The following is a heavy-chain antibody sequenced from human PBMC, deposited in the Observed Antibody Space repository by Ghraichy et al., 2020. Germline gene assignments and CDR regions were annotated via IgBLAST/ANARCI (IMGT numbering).Heavy chain of an antibody. Sequence: SVKVSCKASGGTFSSYAISWVRQAPGQGLEWMGGIIPMFGTANYAQKFQGRVTITADESTSTAYMEVSSLRSEDTAVYYCARGVIREQLRILGLVDRYYYMDVWGKGTTVTVSS. J-gene: IGHJ6*03. CDR1: GGTFSSYA. V-gene: IGHV1-69*13. CDR2: IIPMFGTA. CDR3: ARGVIREQLRILGLVDRYYYMDV. D-gene: IGHD3-3*02.